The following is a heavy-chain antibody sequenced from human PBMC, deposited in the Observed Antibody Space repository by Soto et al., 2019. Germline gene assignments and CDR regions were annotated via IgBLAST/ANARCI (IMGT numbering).Heavy chain of an antibody. CDR2: IYYSGST. CDR1: GGSISSGGYY. D-gene: IGHD2-2*01. Sequence: VQLQESGPGLVKPSQTLSLTCTVSGGSISSGGYYWSWIRQHPGKGLEWIGYIYYSGSTYYNPSLKSRVTISVDTSKNQFSLKLSSVTAADTAVYYCASLYCSRTSCHNWFDPWGQGTLVTVSS. J-gene: IGHJ5*02. CDR3: ASLYCSRTSCHNWFDP. V-gene: IGHV4-31*03.